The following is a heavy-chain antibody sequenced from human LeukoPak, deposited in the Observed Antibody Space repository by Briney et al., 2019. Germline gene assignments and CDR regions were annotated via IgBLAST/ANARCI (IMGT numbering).Heavy chain of an antibody. CDR1: GGSISSGGYS. V-gene: IGHV4-30-2*01. D-gene: IGHD3-10*01. Sequence: SQTLSLTCAVSGGSISSGGYSWSWIRQPPGKGLEWIGYIYHSGSTYYNPPLKSRVTISVDRSKNQFSLKLSSVTAADTAVYYCARYYGSGSYHFDYWGQGTLVTVSS. J-gene: IGHJ4*02. CDR3: ARYYGSGSYHFDY. CDR2: IYHSGST.